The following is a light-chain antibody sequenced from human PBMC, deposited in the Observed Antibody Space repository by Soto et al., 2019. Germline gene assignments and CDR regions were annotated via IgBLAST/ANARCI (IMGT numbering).Light chain of an antibody. J-gene: IGKJ1*01. Sequence: EIVLTQSPGTLSVSPGERATLSCRASQSVSNNYLAWYQQKPGQAPRLLIYRASSGATGIPDRFSGSGSGTDFTLTISRLEPEDFATYYCQKYGSYPWAFGQGTRVEV. CDR1: QSVSNNY. V-gene: IGKV3-20*01. CDR3: QKYGSYPWA. CDR2: RAS.